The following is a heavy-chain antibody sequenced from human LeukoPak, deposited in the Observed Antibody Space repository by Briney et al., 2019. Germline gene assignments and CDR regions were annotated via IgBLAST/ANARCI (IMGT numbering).Heavy chain of an antibody. Sequence: GASVKVSCKASGYTFTSYDINWVRQAPGQGLEWMGWINTNTGNPTYAQGFTGRFVFSLDTSVSTAYLQISSLKAEDTAVYYCAREAPPQVYSGYEQPYYFDYWGQGTLVTVSS. D-gene: IGHD5-12*01. CDR1: GYTFTSYD. J-gene: IGHJ4*02. CDR2: INTNTGNP. V-gene: IGHV7-4-1*02. CDR3: AREAPPQVYSGYEQPYYFDY.